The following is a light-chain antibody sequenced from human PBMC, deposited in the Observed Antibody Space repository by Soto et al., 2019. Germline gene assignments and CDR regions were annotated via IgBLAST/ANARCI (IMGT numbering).Light chain of an antibody. CDR2: GTS. V-gene: IGKV3-20*01. Sequence: ESVLTQSPGTLSLSPGERATLSCRASQSVDSSFVAWFQQKPGQAPRLLIHGTSRRATDIPDRFSGSGSGTDFTLTINRLEPEDFAMYFCQQYGSSPWTFGQGTKVDIK. CDR3: QQYGSSPWT. CDR1: QSVDSSF. J-gene: IGKJ1*01.